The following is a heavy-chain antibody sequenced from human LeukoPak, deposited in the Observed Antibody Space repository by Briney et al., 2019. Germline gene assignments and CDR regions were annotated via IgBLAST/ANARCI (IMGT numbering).Heavy chain of an antibody. J-gene: IGHJ4*02. CDR2: IRYDGSNK. V-gene: IGHV3-30*02. Sequence: QAGGSLRLSCAASGFTFSSYGMHWVRQAPGKGLEWVAFIRYDGSNKYYADSVKGRFTISRDNSKNTLYLQMNSLRAVDTAMYYCAKDVHILVVVGATYYFDYWGQGTLVTVSS. D-gene: IGHD1-26*01. CDR3: AKDVHILVVVGATYYFDY. CDR1: GFTFSSYG.